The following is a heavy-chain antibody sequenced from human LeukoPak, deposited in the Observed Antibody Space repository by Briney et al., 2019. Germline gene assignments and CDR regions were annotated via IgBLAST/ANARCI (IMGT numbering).Heavy chain of an antibody. D-gene: IGHD5-18*01. CDR1: GFTLSSYG. J-gene: IGHJ6*02. V-gene: IGHV3-33*01. CDR2: IWYDGSNK. Sequence: GRSLRLSCAASGFTLSSYGMHWVRQARGKGLEWVAVIWYDGSNKYYADSVKGRFTISRDNSKNTLYLQMNSLRAEDTAVYYCARIRPPGDYYYYGMDVWGQGTTVTVSS. CDR3: ARIRPPGDYYYYGMDV.